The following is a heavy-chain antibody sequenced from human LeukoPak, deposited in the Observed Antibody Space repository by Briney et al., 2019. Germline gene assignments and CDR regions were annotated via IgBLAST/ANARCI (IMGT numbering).Heavy chain of an antibody. Sequence: GGSLRHSCVASGFSLSGYWMYWVRQAPGKGLMYISRNNGDGSTTNYADVVKGRFTMSRDNVKNTLYPQMNSLRVEDTAVYYCARDPRNVGLAPWGQGTLVTVSS. CDR2: NNGDGSTT. V-gene: IGHV3-74*01. CDR3: ARDPRNVGLAP. J-gene: IGHJ5*02. CDR1: GFSLSGYW. D-gene: IGHD2-15*01.